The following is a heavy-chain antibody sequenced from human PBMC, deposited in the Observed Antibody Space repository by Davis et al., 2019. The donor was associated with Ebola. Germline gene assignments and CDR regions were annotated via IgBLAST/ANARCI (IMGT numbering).Heavy chain of an antibody. J-gene: IGHJ4*02. CDR1: GFPFSYYH. CDR3: ARDFDWATDY. D-gene: IGHD3-9*01. V-gene: IGHV3-30*02. Sequence: GGSLRLSCAASGFPFSYYHMHWVRQAPGKGLEWVAFIRGDESDKWYADSVKGRFTISRDNSKNTVYLQMNSLGVEDTAVYHCARDFDWATDYWGQGTLVTVSS. CDR2: IRGDESDK.